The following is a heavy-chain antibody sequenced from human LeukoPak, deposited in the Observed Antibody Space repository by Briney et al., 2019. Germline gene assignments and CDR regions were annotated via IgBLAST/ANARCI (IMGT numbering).Heavy chain of an antibody. CDR1: GFTFSSYG. J-gene: IGHJ4*02. Sequence: PGGSLRLSCAASGFTFSSYGMHWVRQAPGKGLEWVSAISGSGGSTYYADSVKGRFTISRDNSKNTLYLQMNSLRAEDTAVYYCAKGSPGYRYGYGDYWGQGTLVTVSS. CDR2: ISGSGGST. V-gene: IGHV3-23*01. D-gene: IGHD5-18*01. CDR3: AKGSPGYRYGYGDY.